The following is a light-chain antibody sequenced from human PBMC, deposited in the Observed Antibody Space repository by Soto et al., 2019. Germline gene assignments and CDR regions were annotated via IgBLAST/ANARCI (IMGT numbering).Light chain of an antibody. Sequence: EIVMTQSPATMSVSPGERATLSCRASQSVSSARLAWFQQKPGQAPRLLIYGASSRAPGIPDRFSGSGSETDFTLTITRLESEDFAVYSCHQYGSSHWTFGQGTTVDIK. CDR2: GAS. CDR1: QSVSSAR. J-gene: IGKJ1*01. CDR3: HQYGSSHWT. V-gene: IGKV3-20*01.